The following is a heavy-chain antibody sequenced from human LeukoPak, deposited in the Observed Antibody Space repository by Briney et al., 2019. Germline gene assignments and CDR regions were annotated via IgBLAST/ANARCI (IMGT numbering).Heavy chain of an antibody. V-gene: IGHV4-30-2*01. J-gene: IGHJ5*02. D-gene: IGHD3-10*01. CDR2: IYHSGSA. CDR3: ARGRSGSSSDTFDP. CDR1: GGSISSGGYS. Sequence: SETLSLTCAVSGGSISSGGYSWSWIRQPPGKGLEWIGYIYHSGSAYYNPSLKSRVTISVDKSKNQFSLKLSSVTAADTAMYYCARGRSGSSSDTFDPWGQGTLVTVSS.